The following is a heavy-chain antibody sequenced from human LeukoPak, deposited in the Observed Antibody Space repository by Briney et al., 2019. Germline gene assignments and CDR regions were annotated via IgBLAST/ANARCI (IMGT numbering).Heavy chain of an antibody. Sequence: GGSLRLSCAASGFTFSSYSMNWVRQAPGKGLEWVSSISSSSSYIYYADSVKGRFTNSRDNAKNSLYLQMNSLRAEDTAVYYCARGYSYGYGPYDYWGQGTLVTVSS. CDR3: ARGYSYGYGPYDY. J-gene: IGHJ4*02. V-gene: IGHV3-21*01. CDR2: ISSSSSYI. D-gene: IGHD5-18*01. CDR1: GFTFSSYS.